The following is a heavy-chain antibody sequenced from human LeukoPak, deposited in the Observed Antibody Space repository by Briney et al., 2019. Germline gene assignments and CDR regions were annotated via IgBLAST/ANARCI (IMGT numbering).Heavy chain of an antibody. Sequence: PGGSLRLSCAASGFTVSSNYMSWVRQAPGKGLEWVGRIKSKTDGGTTDYAAPVKGRFTISRDDSKNTLYLQMNSLKTEDTAVYYCTTDVLYDSSGWGQGTLVTVSS. D-gene: IGHD3-22*01. V-gene: IGHV3-15*01. CDR1: GFTVSSNY. J-gene: IGHJ4*02. CDR2: IKSKTDGGTT. CDR3: TTDVLYDSSG.